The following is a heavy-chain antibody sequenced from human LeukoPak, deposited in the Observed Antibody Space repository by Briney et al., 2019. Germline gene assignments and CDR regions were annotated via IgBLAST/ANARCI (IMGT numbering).Heavy chain of an antibody. Sequence: GGSLRLSCAACGFTFSRYSMNWVRQAPGKGREWVSSISSSSSYIYYADSVKGRFTISRDNAKNSLYLQMNSLRAEDTAVYYCARGYSSGWYPTGLGYWGQGTLVTVSS. J-gene: IGHJ4*02. CDR3: ARGYSSGWYPTGLGY. V-gene: IGHV3-21*01. CDR1: GFTFSRYS. CDR2: ISSSSSYI. D-gene: IGHD6-19*01.